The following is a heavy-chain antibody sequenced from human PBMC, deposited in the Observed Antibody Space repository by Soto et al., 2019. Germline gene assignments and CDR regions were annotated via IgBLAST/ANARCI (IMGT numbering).Heavy chain of an antibody. CDR1: GYTFTSYD. J-gene: IGHJ6*02. Sequence: QVQLVQSGAEVKKPGASVKVSCKASGYTFTSYDINWVRQATGQGLEWMGWMNANSGNTGYAQKFQGRVTMTRNTSSSTAYMELSSLRAEDTAVYYSASESLSGMDVWGQGTTVTVSS. CDR3: ASESLSGMDV. V-gene: IGHV1-8*01. CDR2: MNANSGNT.